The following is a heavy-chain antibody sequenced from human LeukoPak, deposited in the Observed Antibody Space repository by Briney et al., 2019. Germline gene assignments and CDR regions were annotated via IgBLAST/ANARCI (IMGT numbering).Heavy chain of an antibody. V-gene: IGHV1-69*13. CDR3: ARGYYYGSGSYSGYYYYYMDV. D-gene: IGHD3-10*01. Sequence: SVKVSCKASGYTFTGYYMHWVRQAPGQGLEWMGGIIPIFGTANYAQKFQGRVTITADESTSTAYMELSSLRSEDTAVYYCARGYYYGSGSYSGYYYYYMDVWGKGTTVTISS. CDR2: IIPIFGTA. CDR1: GYTFTGYY. J-gene: IGHJ6*03.